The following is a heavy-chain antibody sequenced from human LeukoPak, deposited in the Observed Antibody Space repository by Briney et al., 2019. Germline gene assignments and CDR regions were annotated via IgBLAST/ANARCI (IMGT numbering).Heavy chain of an antibody. Sequence: SETLSLTCAVYGGSFSGYYWSWIRQPPGKGLEWIGEINHSGSTNYNPSLKSRVTISVDASKNQFSLKLSSVTAADTAVYYCALGGNSVLDYWGQGTLVTVSS. CDR3: ALGGNSVLDY. CDR1: GGSFSGYY. D-gene: IGHD4-23*01. CDR2: INHSGST. J-gene: IGHJ4*02. V-gene: IGHV4-34*01.